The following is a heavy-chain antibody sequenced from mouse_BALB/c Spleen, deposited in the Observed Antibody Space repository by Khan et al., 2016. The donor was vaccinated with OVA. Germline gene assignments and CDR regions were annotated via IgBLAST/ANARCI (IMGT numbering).Heavy chain of an antibody. Sequence: EVELVESGGGLVQPGGSRKLSCAASGFTFSSYGMHWVRQAPEKGLEWVAYISGDSSTIYYTDTVKGRFTISRDNPKNTLSMQLTSLMSEGTSRYYCATSYECGYYFDYWGPGTILTVSS. J-gene: IGHJ2*01. CDR1: GFTFSSYG. CDR3: ATSYECGYYFDY. CDR2: ISGDSSTI. D-gene: IGHD2-3*01. V-gene: IGHV5-17*02.